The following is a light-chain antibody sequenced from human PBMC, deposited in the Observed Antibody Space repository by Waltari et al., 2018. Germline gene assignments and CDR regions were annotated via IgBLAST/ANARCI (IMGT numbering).Light chain of an antibody. V-gene: IGKV4-1*01. J-gene: IGKJ5*01. Sequence: DIVMTQSPDSLAVSLGERATINCKSSQSLFSSSNSKTYIAWYQPKPGQPPKLLIYWASIRASGVPDRFSGSGSGTDFTLTISNLQAEDVTVYYCHHYYIPPLTFGQGTRLEI. CDR1: QSLFSSSNSKTY. CDR3: HHYYIPPLT. CDR2: WAS.